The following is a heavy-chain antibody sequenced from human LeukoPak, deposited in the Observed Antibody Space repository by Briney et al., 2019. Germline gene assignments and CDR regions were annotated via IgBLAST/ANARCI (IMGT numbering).Heavy chain of an antibody. CDR2: IYYSGST. CDR3: ARDDSSGYYFPLDY. J-gene: IGHJ4*02. CDR1: GGSISSYY. V-gene: IGHV4-59*12. Sequence: PSETLSLTCTVSGGSISSYYWSWIRQPPGKGLEWIGYIYYSGSTYYNPSLKSRVTISVDTSKNQFSLKLSSVTAADTAVYYCARDDSSGYYFPLDYWGQGTLVTVSS. D-gene: IGHD3-22*01.